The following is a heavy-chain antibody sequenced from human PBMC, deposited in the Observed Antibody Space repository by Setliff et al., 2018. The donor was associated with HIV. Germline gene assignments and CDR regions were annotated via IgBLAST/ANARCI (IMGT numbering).Heavy chain of an antibody. J-gene: IGHJ5*01. D-gene: IGHD2-21*02. V-gene: IGHV4-34*03. Sequence: SETLSLTCAVYGGPLSGHYWSWIRQPPGQGLEWIGETSHSGKTNYNPSLKSRVTISVDTSKNQFSLKLTSVTAEDTAMYYCTPIHNYTDHCPDSWGQGTLVTVSS. CDR2: TSHSGKT. CDR3: TPIHNYTDHCPDS. CDR1: GGPLSGHY.